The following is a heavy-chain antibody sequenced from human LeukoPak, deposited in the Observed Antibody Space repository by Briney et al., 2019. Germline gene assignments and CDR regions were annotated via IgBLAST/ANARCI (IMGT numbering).Heavy chain of an antibody. D-gene: IGHD2-2*01. CDR1: GFTLSGYW. Sequence: EGSLRLSCAASGFTLSGYWMHWVRQAPGKGLEWVSRINSDGTSTSYADSVKGRFTISRDNAKNTLSLQVNSLRDEDTAVYYCLRSYCTTSNCYGWFDPWGQGTLVTVSS. J-gene: IGHJ5*02. CDR2: INSDGTST. CDR3: LRSYCTTSNCYGWFDP. V-gene: IGHV3-74*01.